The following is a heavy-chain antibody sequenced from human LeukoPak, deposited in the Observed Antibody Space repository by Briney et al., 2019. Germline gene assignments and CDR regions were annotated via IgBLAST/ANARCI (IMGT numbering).Heavy chain of an antibody. CDR2: ISGNGDSR. CDR3: AKGNQGIAAAGTSTWFDP. D-gene: IGHD6-13*01. V-gene: IGHV3-23*01. CDR1: GFTFTSYA. J-gene: IGHJ5*02. Sequence: GGSLRLSCAASGFTFTSYAMSWVRQAPGKGLEWVSSISGNGDSRNYADSVKGRFTISRDNSKSTLYLEMNSLRAEDTAVYYCAKGNQGIAAAGTSTWFDPWGQGTLVTVSS.